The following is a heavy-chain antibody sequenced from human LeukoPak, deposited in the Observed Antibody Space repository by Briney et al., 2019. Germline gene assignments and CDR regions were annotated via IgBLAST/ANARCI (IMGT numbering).Heavy chain of an antibody. J-gene: IGHJ4*02. CDR2: INSSSSYI. V-gene: IGHV3-21*01. Sequence: GGSLRLSCAASGFTFSSYSMNWVRQAPGKGLEWVSYINSSSSYIYYADSVKGRFTISRDNAKTSLYLQMNSLRAEDTAVYYCARFCSSTSCLYYFDYWGQGTLVTVSS. D-gene: IGHD2-2*01. CDR3: ARFCSSTSCLYYFDY. CDR1: GFTFSSYS.